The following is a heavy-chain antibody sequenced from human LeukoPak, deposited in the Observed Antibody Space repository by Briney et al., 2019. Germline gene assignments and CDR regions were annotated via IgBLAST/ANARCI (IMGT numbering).Heavy chain of an antibody. CDR3: AKNGQSGFSFDP. Sequence: SQTLSLTCAVSGGSISSGGYSWSWIRQPPGKGLEWIGYIYHSGSTYYNPSLKSRVTISVDRSKNQFSLKLSSVTAADTAVYYCAKNGQSGFSFDPWGQGTLVTVSS. CDR1: GGSISSGGYS. J-gene: IGHJ5*02. CDR2: IYHSGST. V-gene: IGHV4-30-2*01. D-gene: IGHD1-26*01.